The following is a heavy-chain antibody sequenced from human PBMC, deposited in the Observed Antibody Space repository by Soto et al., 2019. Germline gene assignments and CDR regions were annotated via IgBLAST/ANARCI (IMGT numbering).Heavy chain of an antibody. CDR3: ARVSITMVRGDLDI. Sequence: ASVKVSCKASGYTFTGYYMHWVRQAPGQGLEWMGWINPNSGGTNYAQKFQGWVTMTRDTSISTAYMELSRLRSEDTAVYYCARVSITMVRGDLDIWGQGTMVTVSS. D-gene: IGHD3-10*01. CDR2: INPNSGGT. V-gene: IGHV1-2*04. CDR1: GYTFTGYY. J-gene: IGHJ3*02.